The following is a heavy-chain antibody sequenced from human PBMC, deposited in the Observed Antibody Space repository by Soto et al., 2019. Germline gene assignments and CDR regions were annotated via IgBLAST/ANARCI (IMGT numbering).Heavy chain of an antibody. CDR3: ARDTYSNWFYYYYGMDV. J-gene: IGHJ6*02. CDR2: IWYDGSNK. Sequence: HPGGSLRLSCAASGFTFSSYGMHWVRQAPGKGLEWVAVIWYDGSNKYYADSVKGRFTISRDNSKNTLYLQMNSLRAEDTAVYYCARDTYSNWFYYYYGMDVWGQGTTVTVS. V-gene: IGHV3-33*01. CDR1: GFTFSSYG. D-gene: IGHD4-4*01.